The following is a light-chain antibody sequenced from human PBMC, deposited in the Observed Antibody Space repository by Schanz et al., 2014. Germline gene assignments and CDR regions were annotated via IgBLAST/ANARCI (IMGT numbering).Light chain of an antibody. Sequence: DIKMTQSPSSLSASVGDRVTITCRASESISSYLNWYQQKSGKAPKLLIYTASTLQGGVPSRFRGRGEGKEVTLTITSRKPAEGEKEYCQQSYRIPNTFGQGTKVEIK. CDR2: TAS. V-gene: IGKV1-39*01. J-gene: IGKJ1*01. CDR1: ESISSY. CDR3: QQSYRIPNT.